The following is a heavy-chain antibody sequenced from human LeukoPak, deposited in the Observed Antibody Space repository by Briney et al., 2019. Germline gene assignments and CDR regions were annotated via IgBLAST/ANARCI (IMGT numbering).Heavy chain of an antibody. D-gene: IGHD5-18*01. J-gene: IGHJ5*02. CDR3: AKDVEGTYLAAMVSGYFDP. V-gene: IGHV1-69*04. Sequence: SVKVSCKASGGIFKTNTFTWVRQAPGHGLEWVGRIIPVLGLTDYSENFQGRVTITADKSTNTVYMELTSLTSGDTAVYYCAKDVEGTYLAAMVSGYFDPWGQGTLVTVSS. CDR1: GGIFKTNT. CDR2: IIPVLGLT.